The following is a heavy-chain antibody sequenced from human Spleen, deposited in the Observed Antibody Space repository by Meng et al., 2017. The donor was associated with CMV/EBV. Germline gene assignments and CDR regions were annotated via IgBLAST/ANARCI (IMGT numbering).Heavy chain of an antibody. CDR1: GYTFTSYD. J-gene: IGHJ6*02. CDR3: ARGGGGIGAAGTDMDV. D-gene: IGHD6-13*01. Sequence: ASVKVSCKASGYTFTSYDINWVRQATGQGLEWMGWMNPNRGNTGYAQKFQGRVTITRNTSISTAYMELSSLRSDDTAVYYCARGGGGIGAAGTDMDVWGQGTTVTVSS. CDR2: MNPNRGNT. V-gene: IGHV1-8*03.